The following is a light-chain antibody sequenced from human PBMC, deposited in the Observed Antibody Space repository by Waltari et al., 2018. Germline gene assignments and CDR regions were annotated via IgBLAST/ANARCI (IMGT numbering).Light chain of an antibody. CDR3: QQYGSSPQYT. V-gene: IGKV3-20*01. CDR2: GAS. CDR1: QSVSSGY. Sequence: DIVLTQSPATLSLSPGERATLSCRARQSVSSGYLAWYQQKPGQAPRLLIYGASSRSTGIPDRCSGSGSGTDFTLTISRLEPEDFAVYYCQQYGSSPQYTFGQGTKLEIK. J-gene: IGKJ2*01.